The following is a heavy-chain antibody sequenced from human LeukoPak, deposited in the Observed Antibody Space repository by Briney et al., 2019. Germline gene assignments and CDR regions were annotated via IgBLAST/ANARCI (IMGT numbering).Heavy chain of an antibody. D-gene: IGHD4-11*01. CDR1: GFTFSSYS. V-gene: IGHV3-48*01. CDR2: ISSSSSTI. CDR3: ARDRARTVTQRKGTTTSDY. Sequence: QTGGSLRLSCAASGFTFSSYSMNWVRQAPGKGLEWVSYISSSSSTIYYADFVKGRFTISRDNAKNSLYLQMNSLRAEDTAVYYCARDRARTVTQRKGTTTSDYWGQGTLVTVSS. J-gene: IGHJ4*02.